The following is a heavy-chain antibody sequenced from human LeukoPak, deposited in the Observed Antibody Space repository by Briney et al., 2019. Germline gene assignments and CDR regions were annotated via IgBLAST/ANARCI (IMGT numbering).Heavy chain of an antibody. CDR2: ISGSGGST. V-gene: IGHV3-23*01. CDR3: AKSVLRGLPPDY. J-gene: IGHJ4*02. D-gene: IGHD1-26*01. CDR1: GFTFSSYA. Sequence: GGSLRLSCGASGFTFSSYAMSWVRQAPGKGLEWVSAISGSGGSTYCADSVKGRFTISRDNSKNTLYLQMNSLRAEDTAVYYCAKSVLRGLPPDYWGQGTLVTVSS.